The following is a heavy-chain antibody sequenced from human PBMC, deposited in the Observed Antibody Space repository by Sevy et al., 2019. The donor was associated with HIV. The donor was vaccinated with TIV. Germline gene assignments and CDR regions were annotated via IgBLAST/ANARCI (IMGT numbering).Heavy chain of an antibody. D-gene: IGHD3-22*01. Sequence: GESLKISCKASGYRFTSYWIAWVRQMPGKGLEWMGIIYPGDSETRYSPSFQGQVTISADKSISTAYLQWSSLMASDTAMFFCARRGYDTSGYPQYYFDYWGQGTLVTVSS. CDR2: IYPGDSET. CDR3: ARRGYDTSGYPQYYFDY. CDR1: GYRFTSYW. J-gene: IGHJ4*02. V-gene: IGHV5-51*01.